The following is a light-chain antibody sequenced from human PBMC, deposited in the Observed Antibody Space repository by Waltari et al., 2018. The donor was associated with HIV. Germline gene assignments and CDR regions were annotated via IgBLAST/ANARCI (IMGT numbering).Light chain of an antibody. J-gene: IGLJ1*01. Sequence: QAALAQPASLSWSPGPSDPLSCTGTSSDVGAYNSFPRDQQHPGQAPKLIIYDVNYRPSGISSRFSGSKSGNTASLTISGLQAEDEADYYCSSYTGSDTLLGVFGTGTKVTVL. CDR1: SSDVGAYNS. CDR2: DVN. V-gene: IGLV2-14*01. CDR3: SSYTGSDTLLGV.